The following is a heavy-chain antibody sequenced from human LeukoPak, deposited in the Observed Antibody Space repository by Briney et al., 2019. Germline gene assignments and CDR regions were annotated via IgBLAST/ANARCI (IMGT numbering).Heavy chain of an antibody. V-gene: IGHV5-51*01. CDR3: ARQRDYGDDIYSRYFDY. Sequence: GESLKISCEGSGYSFTSSWIGWVRQMPGKGLEWMGIIYPGDSDTRYSPAFQGQVTVSADRSTNTAYLQLNSLKASDTAMYYCARQRDYGDDIYSRYFDYWGQGVLVTVSS. J-gene: IGHJ4*02. CDR1: GYSFTSSW. D-gene: IGHD4-17*01. CDR2: IYPGDSDT.